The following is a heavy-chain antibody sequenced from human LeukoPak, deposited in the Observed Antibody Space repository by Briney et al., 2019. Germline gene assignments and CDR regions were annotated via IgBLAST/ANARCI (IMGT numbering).Heavy chain of an antibody. D-gene: IGHD5-12*01. CDR2: IYTSGST. Sequence: ETLSLTCTASGGSISSYYWSWIRQPAGKGLEWIGRIYTSGSTNYNPSLKSRVTMSVDTSKNQFSLKLSSVTAADTAVYYCAREKGGYSGYDPYYYMDVWGKGTTVTVSS. CDR1: GGSISSYY. V-gene: IGHV4-4*07. J-gene: IGHJ6*03. CDR3: AREKGGYSGYDPYYYMDV.